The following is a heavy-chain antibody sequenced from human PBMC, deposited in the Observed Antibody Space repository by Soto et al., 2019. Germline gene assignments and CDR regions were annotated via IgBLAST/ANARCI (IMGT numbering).Heavy chain of an antibody. J-gene: IGHJ6*02. V-gene: IGHV2-70*01. D-gene: IGHD2-8*01. CDR3: ARMLDVLMLSSGHYYGMDV. Sequence: SGPTLVNPTQTLTLTCTFSGFSLSTTAMCVSWIRQPPGKALEWLALIDWDDDKYYNTPLKTRLTISKDTSKNEVVLTMTSMDPVDTATYYCARMLDVLMLSSGHYYGMDVWGPGTTLTVSS. CDR2: IDWDDDK. CDR1: GFSLSTTAMC.